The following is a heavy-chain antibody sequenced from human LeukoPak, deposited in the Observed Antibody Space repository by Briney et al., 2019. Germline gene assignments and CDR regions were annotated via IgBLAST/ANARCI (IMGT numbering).Heavy chain of an antibody. CDR2: INPSGGST. CDR1: GGTFTSYY. Sequence: GSVKVSCKAPGGTFTSYYMHWVRQAPGQGLEGMGIINPSGGSTSYAQKFQGRVTMPRETYTRTFYMELSSLRSQDTAVYCCARDVDVDTSAFDIWGQGTMVTVSS. CDR3: ARDVDVDTSAFDI. D-gene: IGHD5-18*01. J-gene: IGHJ3*02. V-gene: IGHV1-46*01.